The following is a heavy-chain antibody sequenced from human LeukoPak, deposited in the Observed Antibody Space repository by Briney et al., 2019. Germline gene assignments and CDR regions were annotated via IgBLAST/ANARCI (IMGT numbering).Heavy chain of an antibody. CDR2: INHSGST. D-gene: IGHD2-2*01. V-gene: IGHV4-34*01. J-gene: IGHJ6*02. CDR1: GGSFSGYY. CDR3: ARDPVGYCSSTSCRDYYYGMDV. Sequence: SETLSLTCAVYGGSFSGYYWSWIRQPPGKGLEWIGEINHSGSTNYNPSLKSRVTISVDTFKNQFSLKLSSVTAADTAVYYCARDPVGYCSSTSCRDYYYGMDVWGQGTTVTVSS.